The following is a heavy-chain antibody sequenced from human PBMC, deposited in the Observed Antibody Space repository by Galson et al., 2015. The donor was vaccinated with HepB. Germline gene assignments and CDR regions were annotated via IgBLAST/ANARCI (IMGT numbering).Heavy chain of an antibody. CDR2: MNPNSGNT. Sequence: SVKVSCKASGYAFTNYDINWVRQATGQGLEWMGWMNPNSGNTGYAQKFQGRVTMTRNTPISTAYLELNSLRSEDTAVYHCTRNTPKTGYFDHWGQGTLVTVSS. CDR3: TRNTPKTGYFDH. J-gene: IGHJ4*02. CDR1: GYAFTNYD. D-gene: IGHD3-9*01. V-gene: IGHV1-8*01.